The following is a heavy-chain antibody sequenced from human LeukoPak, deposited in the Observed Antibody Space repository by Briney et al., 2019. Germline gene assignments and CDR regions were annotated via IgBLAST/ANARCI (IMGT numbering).Heavy chain of an antibody. J-gene: IGHJ6*03. Sequence: GGSLRLSCVASGFTFSNYGMHWVRQAPGKGLEWVAIIWFDGRKKYYADSVEGRFTISRDNSKNTLYLQMSSLRVEDTAVYYCAKDLAQSDYPDVWGKGTTVIVSS. CDR1: GFTFSNYG. V-gene: IGHV3-33*06. CDR3: AKDLAQSDYPDV. CDR2: IWFDGRKK.